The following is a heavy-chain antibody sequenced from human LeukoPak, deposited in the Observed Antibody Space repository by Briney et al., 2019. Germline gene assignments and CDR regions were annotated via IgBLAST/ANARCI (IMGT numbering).Heavy chain of an antibody. CDR1: GGSISSSSYY. CDR2: IYYSGST. J-gene: IGHJ4*02. D-gene: IGHD1-1*01. CDR3: ARHVRATGTTHFDY. V-gene: IGHV4-39*01. Sequence: SETLSLTCTVSGGSISSSSYYWGWIRQPPGKGLEWIGSIYYSGSTYYNPPLKSRVTISVDTSKNQFSLQLSSVTAADTAVYYCARHVRATGTTHFDYWGQGTLVTVSS.